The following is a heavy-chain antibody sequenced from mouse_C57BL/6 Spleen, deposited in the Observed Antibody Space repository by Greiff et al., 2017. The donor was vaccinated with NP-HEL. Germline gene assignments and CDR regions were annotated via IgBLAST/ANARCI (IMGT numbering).Heavy chain of an antibody. CDR3: VRHESSGYLYFDY. J-gene: IGHJ2*01. D-gene: IGHD3-2*02. CDR2: IRSKSNNYAT. V-gene: IGHV10-1*01. CDR1: GFSFNTYA. Sequence: EAGGGLVQPKGSLKLSCAASGFSFNTYAMNWVRQAPGKGLEWVARIRSKSNNYATYYADSVKDRFTISRDDSESMLYLQMNNLKTEDTAMYYCVRHESSGYLYFDYWGQGTTLTVSS.